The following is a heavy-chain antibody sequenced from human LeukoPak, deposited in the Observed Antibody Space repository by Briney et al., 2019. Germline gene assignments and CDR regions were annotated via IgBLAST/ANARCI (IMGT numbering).Heavy chain of an antibody. CDR2: ISSSSSTI. Sequence: PGGSLRLSCAASGFTFSSYSMNWVRQAPGKGLEWVSSISSSSSTIYYADSVKGRFTISRDNAKDSLYLQMNSLRAEDTAVYYCARISDTVTTPFDYWGQGTLVTVSS. CDR3: ARISDTVTTPFDY. J-gene: IGHJ4*02. D-gene: IGHD4-17*01. CDR1: GFTFSSYS. V-gene: IGHV3-48*01.